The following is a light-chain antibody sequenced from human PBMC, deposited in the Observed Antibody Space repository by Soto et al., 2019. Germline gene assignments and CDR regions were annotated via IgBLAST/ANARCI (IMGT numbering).Light chain of an antibody. V-gene: IGKV3D-15*01. Sequence: EMVVTQSPATLSVSPGERVTLSCRTSQDVSSKLAWYQQKPGQPPSLLIYDASTRATGTPARFSGSGSGTEFTLTVSSLQSEDYALYFCQQYIRWPLTFCGGTKVEIK. CDR1: QDVSSK. CDR3: QQYIRWPLT. J-gene: IGKJ4*01. CDR2: DAS.